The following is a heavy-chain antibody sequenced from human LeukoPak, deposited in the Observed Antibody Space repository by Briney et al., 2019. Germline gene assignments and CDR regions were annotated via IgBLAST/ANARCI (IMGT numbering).Heavy chain of an antibody. CDR3: ARQGYYDSSGYIYGMDV. D-gene: IGHD3-22*01. J-gene: IGHJ6*02. CDR2: IYYSGST. Sequence: SETLSLTCTVSGGSISSSSYYWGWIRQPPGKGLEWIGSIYYSGSTYYNPSLKSRVTISVDTSKNQFSLKLSSVTAADTAVYYCARQGYYDSSGYIYGMDVWGQGTTVTVCS. V-gene: IGHV4-39*01. CDR1: GGSISSSSYY.